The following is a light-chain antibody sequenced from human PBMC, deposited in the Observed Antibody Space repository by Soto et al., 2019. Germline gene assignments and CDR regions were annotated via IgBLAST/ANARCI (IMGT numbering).Light chain of an antibody. CDR3: QQYDNVPTLT. CDR1: QDIGDH. V-gene: IGKV1-33*01. CDR2: TAS. J-gene: IGKJ4*01. Sequence: DIQMTQSPSSLSASVGDRVTITCQASQDIGDHLNWYQQKPGKVANLLIYTASILETGVPSRFSGSGSGTYFTFTISSLQPEDIATYYCQQYDNVPTLTFGGGTKVEIK.